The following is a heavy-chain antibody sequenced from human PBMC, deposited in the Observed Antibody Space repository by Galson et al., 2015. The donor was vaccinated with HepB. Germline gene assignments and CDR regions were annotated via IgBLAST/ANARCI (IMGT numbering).Heavy chain of an antibody. D-gene: IGHD4-17*01. V-gene: IGHV3-74*01. J-gene: IGHJ4*02. Sequence: SLRLSCAASGFTFSSYWMHWVRQAPGKGLVWVSRINSDGSSTSYADSVKGRFTISRDNAKNTLYLQMNSLRAEDTAVYYCARGTTDYGDYPYIGYWGQGTLVTVSS. CDR2: INSDGSST. CDR1: GFTFSSYW. CDR3: ARGTTDYGDYPYIGY.